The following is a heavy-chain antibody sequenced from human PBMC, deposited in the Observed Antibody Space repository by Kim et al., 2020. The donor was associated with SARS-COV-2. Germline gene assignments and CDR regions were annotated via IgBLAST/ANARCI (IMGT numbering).Heavy chain of an antibody. Sequence: ATAYAASVKGRFTISRDGSKNTAYLQMNSLKTEDTAVYYCSRRSEYGMDVWGQGTTVTVSS. D-gene: IGHD6-6*01. CDR2: AT. V-gene: IGHV3-73*01. J-gene: IGHJ6*02. CDR3: SRRSEYGMDV.